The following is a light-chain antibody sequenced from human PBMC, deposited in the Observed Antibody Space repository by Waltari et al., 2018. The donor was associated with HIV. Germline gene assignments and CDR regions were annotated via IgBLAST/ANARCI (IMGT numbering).Light chain of an antibody. V-gene: IGKV1-16*01. J-gene: IGKJ4*01. CDR1: LGICIY. CDR3: QQYDTYPQT. Sequence: DTQMTQSPASLSASVGDRVTITCRASLGICIYLAWFQQTPGKAPKSLIYEASRLQSGVPSRFSGTKSGRDFTLTISSLQPEDSATYYCQQYDTYPQTFGGGTKVEV. CDR2: EAS.